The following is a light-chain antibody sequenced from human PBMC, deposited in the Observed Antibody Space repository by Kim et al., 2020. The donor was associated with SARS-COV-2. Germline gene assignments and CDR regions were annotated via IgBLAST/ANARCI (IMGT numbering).Light chain of an antibody. J-gene: IGLJ1*01. Sequence: QSITISSPGTSSDIGASNHVSWYQQPPGKAPKLMIHDVSNRPSGVSNRFSGSKSGNTASLSISGLQAEDEADYYCSSHTNTYPLGVFGTGTKVTVL. V-gene: IGLV2-14*03. CDR3: SSHTNTYPLGV. CDR1: SSDIGASNH. CDR2: DVS.